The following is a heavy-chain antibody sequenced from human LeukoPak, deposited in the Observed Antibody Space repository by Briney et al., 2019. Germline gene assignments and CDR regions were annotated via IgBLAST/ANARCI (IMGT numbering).Heavy chain of an antibody. CDR1: GFTLSNYG. CDR3: ARDASGYSYGSGWFDP. V-gene: IGHV3-48*02. D-gene: IGHD5-18*01. J-gene: IGHJ5*02. CDR2: ISSSSSTI. Sequence: PGGSLRLSCAASGFTLSNYGMNWVRQGPGKGLEWVSYISSSSSTIYYADSMKGRFTISRDNAKNSLYLQMNSLRDEDTAVYYCARDASGYSYGSGWFDPWGQGTLVTVSS.